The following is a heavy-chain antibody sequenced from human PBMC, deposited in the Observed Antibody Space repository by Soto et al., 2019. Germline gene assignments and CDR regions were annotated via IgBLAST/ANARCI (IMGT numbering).Heavy chain of an antibody. CDR2: INNDGSGT. J-gene: IGHJ6*02. Sequence: EVRLVESGGGLVQPGGSLRLPCAASGFTFSSYWMHWVRQATGKGLVWVSRINNDGSGTHYADSVKGRFTISRDNAKTSVSLQVDSLRAEKTAVYYCGRAPVVVDYGMEVWGQGITVTVSS. CDR3: GRAPVVVDYGMEV. CDR1: GFTFSSYW. D-gene: IGHD2-15*01. V-gene: IGHV3-74*01.